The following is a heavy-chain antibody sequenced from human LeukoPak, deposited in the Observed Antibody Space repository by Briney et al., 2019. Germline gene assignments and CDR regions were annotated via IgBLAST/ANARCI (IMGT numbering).Heavy chain of an antibody. J-gene: IGHJ4*02. CDR2: IYYSGST. D-gene: IGHD6-19*01. Sequence: PSETLSLTCTVSGGSISSYYWSWIRQPPGKGLEWIGYIYYSGSTNYNPSLKSRVTISVDTSKNQFSLKLSSVTAADTAVYYCARDRRIAVAGTGGIDYWGQGTLVTVSS. CDR1: GGSISSYY. V-gene: IGHV4-59*12. CDR3: ARDRRIAVAGTGGIDY.